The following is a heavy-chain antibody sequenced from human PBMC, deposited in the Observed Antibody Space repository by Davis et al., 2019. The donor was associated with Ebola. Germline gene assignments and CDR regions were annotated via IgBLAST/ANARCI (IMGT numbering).Heavy chain of an antibody. V-gene: IGHV4-4*02. CDR2: IYHSGST. CDR3: ARVGLLWFGELLYHYYGMDV. CDR1: GGSISSSNW. J-gene: IGHJ6*04. Sequence: SETLSLTCAVSGGSISSSNWWSWVRQPPGKGLEWIGEIYHSGSTNYNPSLKSRVTISVDKSKNQFSLKLSSVTAADTAAYYCARVGLLWFGELLYHYYGMDVWGKGTTVTVSS. D-gene: IGHD3-10*01.